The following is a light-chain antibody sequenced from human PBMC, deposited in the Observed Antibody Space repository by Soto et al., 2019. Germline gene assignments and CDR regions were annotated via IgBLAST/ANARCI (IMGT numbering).Light chain of an antibody. J-gene: IGKJ1*01. CDR2: GAS. Sequence: EIVLTQSPGILSLSPGERASLSGGASQSISRSFLAWYQQKPGQAPRXXLYGASSRETGIPDRFSGTGSETEFTLTISSLQSEDFAVYYCQQYNNWTPGFGQGTKVDIK. CDR3: QQYNNWTPG. CDR1: QSISRS. V-gene: IGKV3-15*01.